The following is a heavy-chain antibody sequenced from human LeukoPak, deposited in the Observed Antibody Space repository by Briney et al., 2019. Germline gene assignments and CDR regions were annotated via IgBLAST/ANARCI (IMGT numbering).Heavy chain of an antibody. CDR1: GFTFRSYT. V-gene: IGHV3-48*02. CDR3: AREVLTGSYYIDF. D-gene: IGHD3-10*01. J-gene: IGHJ4*02. CDR2: IGSSGSTI. Sequence: GGSLRLSCAASGFTFRSYTMSWVRQAPGKGLEWVSYIGSSGSTIYYADSVKGRFTISRDNAKNSLFVQMNSLREDDTAVYYCAREVLTGSYYIDFWGQGTLVTVSS.